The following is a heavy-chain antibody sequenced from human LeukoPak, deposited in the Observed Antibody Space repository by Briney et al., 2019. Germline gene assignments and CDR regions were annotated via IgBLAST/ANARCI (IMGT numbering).Heavy chain of an antibody. CDR3: AGDLNGRFDI. Sequence: GGSLRLSCAASGFTYRFPFSYYGMQWVRQAPGKGLEWVAIIPSTGGTIYYADSVKGRFIISRDDSKNTLYLQMNSLREEDTALYYCAGDLNGRFDIWGQGTLVTVSS. CDR1: GFTYRFPFSYYG. D-gene: IGHD1-1*01. J-gene: IGHJ5*02. V-gene: IGHV3-30*03. CDR2: IPSTGGTI.